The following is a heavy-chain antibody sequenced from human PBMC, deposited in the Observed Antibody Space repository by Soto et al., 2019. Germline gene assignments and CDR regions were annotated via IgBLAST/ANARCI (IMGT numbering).Heavy chain of an antibody. CDR2: MSYDGSHE. V-gene: IGHV3-33*06. CDR3: AKGSVLRVVEAPLAILGGVDV. CDR1: GFTFSSYG. Sequence: LRLSCVASGFTFSSYGIHWVSQSPGKGLEWVAVMSYDGSHEYYADSVKGRFTISRDNSKTILYLQMNSLRLEDTAVYYCAKGSVLRVVEAPLAILGGVDVWGQGAMVTVSS. D-gene: IGHD2-8*01. J-gene: IGHJ6*02.